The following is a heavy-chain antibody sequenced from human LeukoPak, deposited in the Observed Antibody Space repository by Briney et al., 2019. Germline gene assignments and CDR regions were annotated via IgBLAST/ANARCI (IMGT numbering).Heavy chain of an antibody. D-gene: IGHD5-12*01. CDR3: ARRGYSGYDEGWSDY. CDR1: GGSISSYY. V-gene: IGHV4-4*07. Sequence: PSETLSLTCTVSGGSISSYYWSWIRQPAGKGLEWIGRIYTSGSTNYNASLKSRVSMSVDTSKNQFSLKLSSVTAADTAVFYCARRGYSGYDEGWSDYWGQGTLVTVSS. J-gene: IGHJ4*02. CDR2: IYTSGST.